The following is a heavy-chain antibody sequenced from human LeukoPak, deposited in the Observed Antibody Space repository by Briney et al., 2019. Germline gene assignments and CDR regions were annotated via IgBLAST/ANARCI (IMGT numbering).Heavy chain of an antibody. CDR1: GGSIGSYY. CDR3: ARVAAVAGTDAFDI. Sequence: PSETLSLTCTVSGGSIGSYYWSWIRQPPGKGLEWIGEIYHSGSTNYNPSLKSRVTISVDKSKNQFSLKLSSVTAADTAVYYCARVAAVAGTDAFDIWGQGTMVTVSS. V-gene: IGHV4-59*12. J-gene: IGHJ3*02. D-gene: IGHD6-19*01. CDR2: IYHSGST.